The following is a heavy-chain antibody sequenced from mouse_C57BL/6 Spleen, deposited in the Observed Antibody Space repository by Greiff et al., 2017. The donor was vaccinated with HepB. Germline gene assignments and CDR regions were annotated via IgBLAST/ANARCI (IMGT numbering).Heavy chain of an antibody. CDR2: IRNKANGYTT. CDR3: ARSLYGSSYVFAY. CDR1: GFTFTDYY. V-gene: IGHV7-3*01. Sequence: DVKLVESGGGLVQPGGSLSLSCAASGFTFTDYYMSWVRQPPGKALEWLGFIRNKANGYTTEYSASVKGRFTISRDNSQSILYLQMNALRAEDSATYYCARSLYGSSYVFAYWGQGTLVTVSA. J-gene: IGHJ3*01. D-gene: IGHD1-1*01.